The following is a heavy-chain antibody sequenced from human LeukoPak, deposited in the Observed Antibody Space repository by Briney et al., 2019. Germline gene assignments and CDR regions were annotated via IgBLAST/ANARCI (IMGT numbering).Heavy chain of an antibody. CDR3: ARGFSYMVRGVLPHY. J-gene: IGHJ4*02. Sequence: GGSLRLSCAASGFTFSSYAMHWVRQAPGKGLEWVAVISYDGSNKYYADSVKGRFTISRDNSKNTLYLQMSSLRAEDTAVYYCARGFSYMVRGVLPHYWGQGTLVTVSS. V-gene: IGHV3-30-3*01. CDR1: GFTFSSYA. D-gene: IGHD3-10*01. CDR2: ISYDGSNK.